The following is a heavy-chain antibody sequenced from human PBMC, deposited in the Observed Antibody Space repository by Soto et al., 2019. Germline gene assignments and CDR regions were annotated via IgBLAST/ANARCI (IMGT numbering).Heavy chain of an antibody. J-gene: IGHJ5*02. Sequence: ASVKVSCKASGYTFASYDINWVRQATGQGLEWMGWMNPNSGKTGYAQKFQGRVTITTNNSTSTAYMELSSLRSEDTAVYYCASHSYYYDSSGYQKTPFDPWGQGTLVTVSS. CDR3: ASHSYYYDSSGYQKTPFDP. D-gene: IGHD3-22*01. CDR1: GYTFASYD. V-gene: IGHV1-8*01. CDR2: MNPNSGKT.